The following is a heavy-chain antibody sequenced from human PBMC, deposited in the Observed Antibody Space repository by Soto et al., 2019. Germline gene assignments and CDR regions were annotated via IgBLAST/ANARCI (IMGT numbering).Heavy chain of an antibody. CDR3: AKIRWTISLQEEDAI. D-gene: IGHD2-15*01. CDR1: GGTFGSYA. J-gene: IGHJ4*02. Sequence: QVQLVQSGAEVKKPGSSVKVSCKSSGGTFGSYAISWVRQAPGQGLEWMGGVIPIFGTPHYAQKFRGRVTMTADIPTSTAYLELSSLKAADTAVYYCAKIRWTISLQEEDAIWGQGTLVTVSS. V-gene: IGHV1-69*06. CDR2: VIPIFGTP.